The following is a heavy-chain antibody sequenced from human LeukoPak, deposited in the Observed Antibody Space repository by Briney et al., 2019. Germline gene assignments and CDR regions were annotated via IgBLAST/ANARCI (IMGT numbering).Heavy chain of an antibody. J-gene: IGHJ5*02. CDR2: ISYDGSNK. D-gene: IGHD1-1*01. V-gene: IGHV3-30*18. CDR3: AKDRVQLERWWFDP. CDR1: GFTFSSYG. Sequence: GGSLRLSCAASGFTFSSYGMHWVRQAPGKGLEWVAVISYDGSNKYYADSVKGRFTISRDNSKNTLYLQMNSLRAEDTAVYYCAKDRVQLERWWFDPWSQGTLVTVSS.